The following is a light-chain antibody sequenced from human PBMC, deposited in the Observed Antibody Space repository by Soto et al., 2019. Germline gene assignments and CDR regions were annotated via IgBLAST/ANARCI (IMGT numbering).Light chain of an antibody. CDR3: PHYHCWRRCT. Sequence: EIVMTQSPATLSVSPGERATLSCRASQSVSSDLAWYQQKPGQAPRLLIYGASTRATGIPARFSGSGSGTEFTLTISSLQSADFGVYCCPHYHCWRRCTFGEGTKVDIK. J-gene: IGKJ2*02. CDR2: GAS. V-gene: IGKV3-15*01. CDR1: QSVSSD.